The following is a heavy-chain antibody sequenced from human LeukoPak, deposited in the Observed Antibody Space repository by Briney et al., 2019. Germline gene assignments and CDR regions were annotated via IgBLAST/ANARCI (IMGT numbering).Heavy chain of an antibody. CDR1: GGTFSSYA. CDR3: ARAFSTTIFGVVIGYYYGMDV. V-gene: IGHV1-69*01. CDR2: IIPIFGTA. J-gene: IGHJ6*02. D-gene: IGHD3-3*01. Sequence: SVKVSCKASGGTFSSYAISWVRQAPGQGLEWMGGIIPIFGTANYAQKFQGRVTITADESTSTAYMELSSLRSEDTAVYYCARAFSTTIFGVVIGYYYGMDVWGQGTTVTVSS.